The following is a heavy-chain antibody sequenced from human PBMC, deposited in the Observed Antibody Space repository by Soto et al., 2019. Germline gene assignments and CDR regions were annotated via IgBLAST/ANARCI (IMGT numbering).Heavy chain of an antibody. Sequence: SETLSLTCTVSGYTVSSTRWWSWVRLSPGRGLEWIGDIYHLGTTNYNPSLKRRVSISLDKSKNQFSLKLTSVTAADTAAYFCARTGKFYYYDMSGLPFDPWGPGVLVTVSS. CDR2: IYHLGTT. CDR3: ARTGKFYYYDMSGLPFDP. D-gene: IGHD3-22*01. J-gene: IGHJ5*02. CDR1: GYTVSSTRW. V-gene: IGHV4-4*02.